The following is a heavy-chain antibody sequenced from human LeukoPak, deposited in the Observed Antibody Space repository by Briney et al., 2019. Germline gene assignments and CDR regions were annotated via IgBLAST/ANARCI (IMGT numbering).Heavy chain of an antibody. CDR1: GFSFSSFW. D-gene: IGHD3-22*01. CDR3: ARDQRPAYYYDSSGYYYDY. V-gene: IGHV3-74*01. CDR2: INSDGSST. Sequence: GGSLRLSCTASGFSFSSFWMHWVRQAPGKGLVWVSRINSDGSSTSYADSVKGRFTISRDNAKDTLYLQMNSLRAEDTAVYYCARDQRPAYYYDSSGYYYDYWGQGTLVTVSS. J-gene: IGHJ4*02.